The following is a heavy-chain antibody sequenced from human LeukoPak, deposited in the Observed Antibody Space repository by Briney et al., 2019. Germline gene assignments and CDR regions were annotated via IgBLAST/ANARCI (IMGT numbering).Heavy chain of an antibody. D-gene: IGHD3-22*01. CDR2: INPNSGGT. CDR1: GYTFTGYY. Sequence: ASVKVSCKASGYTFTGYYMHWVRQAPGQGLEWMGWINPNSGGTNYAQKFQGWVTMTRDTSISTAYMELSRLRSDDTAVYYCARGNAVRDSSGYQDYWGQGTLVTVSS. J-gene: IGHJ4*02. V-gene: IGHV1-2*04. CDR3: ARGNAVRDSSGYQDY.